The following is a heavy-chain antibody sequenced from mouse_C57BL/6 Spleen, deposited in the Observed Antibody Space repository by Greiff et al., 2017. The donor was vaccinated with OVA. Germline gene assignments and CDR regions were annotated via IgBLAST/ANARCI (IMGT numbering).Heavy chain of an antibody. CDR1: GYSITSGYY. V-gene: IGHV3-6*01. D-gene: IGHD1-1*01. J-gene: IGHJ2*01. CDR2: ISYDGSN. CDR3: ARGGTTVVAH. Sequence: EVKLMESGPGLVKPSQSLSLTCSVTGYSITSGYYWNWIRQFPGNKLEWMGYISYDGSNNYNPSLKNRISITRDTSKNQFFLKLNSVTTEDTATYYCARGGTTVVAHWGQGTTLTVSS.